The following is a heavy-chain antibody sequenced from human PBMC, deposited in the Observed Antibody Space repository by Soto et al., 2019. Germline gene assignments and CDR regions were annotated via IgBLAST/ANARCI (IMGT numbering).Heavy chain of an antibody. V-gene: IGHV3-66*01. J-gene: IGHJ5*02. D-gene: IGHD3-22*01. Sequence: EVQLVESGGGLVQPGGSLRLSCAASGFTVSSNYMSWVRQAPGKGLEWVSVIYSGGTTYYADSVKGRFTISRDNSKNTLYVQMNSLRAEDTAVYYCARNGDSSDYRGWFDPWGQVTLVTVSS. CDR1: GFTVSSNY. CDR3: ARNGDSSDYRGWFDP. CDR2: IYSGGTT.